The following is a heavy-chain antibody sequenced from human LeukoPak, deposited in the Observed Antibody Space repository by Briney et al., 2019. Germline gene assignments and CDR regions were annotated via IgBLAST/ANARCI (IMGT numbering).Heavy chain of an antibody. CDR1: GYTFTSYD. CDR2: MNPNSGNT. Sequence: GASVKVSCKASGYTFTSYDINWVRQATGQGLEWMGWMNPNSGNTGYAQKFQGIVTMTRNTSISTAYMELSSLRSEDTAVYYCARGRTTRRITIFGVVILEFDYCGQGTLVTVSS. J-gene: IGHJ4*02. V-gene: IGHV1-8*01. D-gene: IGHD3-3*01. CDR3: ARGRTTRRITIFGVVILEFDY.